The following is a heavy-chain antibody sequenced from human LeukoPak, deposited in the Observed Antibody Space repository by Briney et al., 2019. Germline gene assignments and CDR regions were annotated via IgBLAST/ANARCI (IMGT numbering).Heavy chain of an antibody. Sequence: PGGSLRLSCAASGFTFSGYNMNWVRQAPGKGLEWVSSISSSSSYMYYADSVKGRFTISRDNAKNSLYLQMNSLRAEDTAVYYCARVNFDWSLWDYYYYYGMDVWGQGTTVTVSS. CDR3: ARVNFDWSLWDYYYYYGMDV. CDR2: ISSSSSYM. J-gene: IGHJ6*02. CDR1: GFTFSGYN. V-gene: IGHV3-21*01. D-gene: IGHD3-9*01.